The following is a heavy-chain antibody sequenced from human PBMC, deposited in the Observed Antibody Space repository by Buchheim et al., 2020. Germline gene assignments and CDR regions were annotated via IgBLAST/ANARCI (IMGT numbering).Heavy chain of an antibody. CDR3: VKNSGWFNT. CDR2: ISGQSDPT. D-gene: IGHD1-26*01. CDR1: GFPFGNTD. J-gene: IGHJ5*02. Sequence: EFQLLDSGGDLVQPGRSLRLSCVASGFPFGNTDMSWVRQAPGKGLEWVSTISGQSDPTDYADSVRGRFTISRDNSKNTVHLQLNSLRVEDTAVYYCVKNSGWFNTWGPGTL. V-gene: IGHV3-23*01.